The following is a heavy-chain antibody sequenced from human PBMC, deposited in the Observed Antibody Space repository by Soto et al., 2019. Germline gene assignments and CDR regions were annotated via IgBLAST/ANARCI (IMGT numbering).Heavy chain of an antibody. V-gene: IGHV3-13*01. D-gene: IGHD3-3*01. CDR1: GFTFSSYD. Sequence: GGSLRLSCAASGFTFSSYDMHWVRQATGKGLEWVSAIGTAGDTYYPGSVKGRFTISRENAKNSLYLQMNSLRAGDTAVYYCARGVLRFLEWLLSYSMDVWGKGTTVTVSS. CDR3: ARGVLRFLEWLLSYSMDV. J-gene: IGHJ6*03. CDR2: IGTAGDT.